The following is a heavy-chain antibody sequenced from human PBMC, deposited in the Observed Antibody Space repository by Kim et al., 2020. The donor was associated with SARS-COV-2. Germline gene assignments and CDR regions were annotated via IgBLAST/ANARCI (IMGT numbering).Heavy chain of an antibody. J-gene: IGHJ4*02. Sequence: PSLKSRVTISVDTSKNQFSLKLSSVTAADTAVYYCAREGYYDSSGHFDYWGQGTLVTVSS. V-gene: IGHV4-59*01. CDR3: AREGYYDSSGHFDY. D-gene: IGHD3-22*01.